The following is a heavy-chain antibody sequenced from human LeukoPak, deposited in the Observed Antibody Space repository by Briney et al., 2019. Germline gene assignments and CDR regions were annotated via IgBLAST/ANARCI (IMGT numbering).Heavy chain of an antibody. J-gene: IGHJ4*02. CDR3: ARAGAAAGSFDY. CDR2: TYYRSKWYN. V-gene: IGHV6-1*01. Sequence: SQTLSLTCAISGDIVSSNSAAWHWIRQSPSRGVEWLGRTYYRSKWYNDYAVSVKSRITINPDTSKNQFPLQLNSVTPEDTAVYYCARAGAAAGSFDYWGQGTLVTVSS. CDR1: GDIVSSNSAA. D-gene: IGHD6-13*01.